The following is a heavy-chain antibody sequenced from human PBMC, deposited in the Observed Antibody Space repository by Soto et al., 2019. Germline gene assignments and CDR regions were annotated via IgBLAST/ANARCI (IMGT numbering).Heavy chain of an antibody. V-gene: IGHV4-59*01. CDR2: IYYSGST. Sequence: TSETLSLTCTVSGGSISSYYWSWIRQPPGKGLEWIGYIYYSGSTNYNPSLKSRVTISVDTSKNQFSLKLSSVTAADTAVYYCARRVRTVTTFDERGQGTPVTVSS. CDR3: ARRVRTVTTFDE. CDR1: GGSISSYY. D-gene: IGHD4-17*01. J-gene: IGHJ4*02.